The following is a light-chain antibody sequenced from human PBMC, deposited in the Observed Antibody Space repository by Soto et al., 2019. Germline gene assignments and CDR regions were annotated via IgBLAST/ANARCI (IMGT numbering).Light chain of an antibody. Sequence: QSVLTQPPSASGTPGQRVTISCSGTNSNIGSNYVHWYQQLPGTAPKLLMYRNNQRPSGVPDRFSASKSDTSASLAISGLRSDDEADYYCATCDDSLSGVVFGGGTKLTVL. V-gene: IGLV1-47*01. J-gene: IGLJ2*01. CDR2: RNN. CDR1: NSNIGSNY. CDR3: ATCDDSLSGVV.